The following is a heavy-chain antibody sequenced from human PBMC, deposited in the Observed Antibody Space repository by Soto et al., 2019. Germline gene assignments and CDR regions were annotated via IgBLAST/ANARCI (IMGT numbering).Heavy chain of an antibody. CDR2: INPRSGGNT. CDR1: GYTLTTNY. J-gene: IGHJ4*02. CDR3: ARGEVTSSGWLFDF. D-gene: IGHD6-19*01. V-gene: IGHV1-46*03. Sequence: QVQLMQSGSEVKKPGASVKVSCRASGYTLTTNYMHWVRQAPGQGPEWVAMINPRSGGNTNYAQKCKARGAVTSDPSTTVYLELTNLSSDDTAVYYCARGEVTSSGWLFDFWGQGTLVTVSS.